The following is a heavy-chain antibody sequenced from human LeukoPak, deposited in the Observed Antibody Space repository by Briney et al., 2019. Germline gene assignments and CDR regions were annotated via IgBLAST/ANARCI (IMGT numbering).Heavy chain of an antibody. CDR2: INHSGST. J-gene: IGHJ4*02. Sequence: SETLSLTCAVYGGSFSGYYWSWIRQPPGKGLEWIGEINHSGSTNYNPSLKSRVTISVDTPKNQFSLKLSSVTAADTAVYYCARGSKKRITMIVVAGGYFDYWGQGTLVTVSS. CDR1: GGSFSGYY. CDR3: ARGSKKRITMIVVAGGYFDY. D-gene: IGHD3-22*01. V-gene: IGHV4-34*01.